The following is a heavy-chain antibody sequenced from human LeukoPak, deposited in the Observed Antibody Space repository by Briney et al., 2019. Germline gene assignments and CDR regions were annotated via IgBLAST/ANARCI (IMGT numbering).Heavy chain of an antibody. D-gene: IGHD2-2*01. CDR3: ARGSAIVVVRTDY. J-gene: IGHJ4*02. Sequence: SERLSCNASGYTFTGHYMHWVRQAPGQGLEWMGWINPNNGGTNYSQKFQDRFTMTRDTSISTAYMELSRLRSDDTAVYYCARGSAIVVVRTDYWGQRTLVTVSS. CDR2: INPNNGGT. V-gene: IGHV1-2*02. CDR1: GYTFTGHY.